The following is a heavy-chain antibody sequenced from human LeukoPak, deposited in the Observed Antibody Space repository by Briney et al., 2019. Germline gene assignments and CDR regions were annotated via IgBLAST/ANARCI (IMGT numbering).Heavy chain of an antibody. CDR3: ARDTPVAGTD. D-gene: IGHD6-19*01. CDR2: IDSSGGYM. J-gene: IGHJ4*02. CDR1: GFTFNTYS. Sequence: GGSLRLSCEASGFTFNTYSMNWARQAPGKGLEWVSSIDSSGGYMFYADSVKGRFTISRDNAKNSLYLQMNSLRAEDTAVYYCARDTPVAGTDWGQGTLVTVSS. V-gene: IGHV3-21*01.